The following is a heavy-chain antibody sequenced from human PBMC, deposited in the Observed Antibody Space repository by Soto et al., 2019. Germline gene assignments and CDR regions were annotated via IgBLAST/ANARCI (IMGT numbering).Heavy chain of an antibody. CDR1: GFSFSNYA. D-gene: IGHD4-17*01. J-gene: IGHJ4*02. V-gene: IGHV3-30-3*01. CDR2: ISDDGSNK. Sequence: GGSLRLSCAASGFSFSNYAMHWVRQAPGKGLEWGAVISDDGSNKYYADSVKGRFTISRDNSKNTLYLQMNSLTVEDTAVYYCARDRMTTVTYIDYWGQGTLVTVSS. CDR3: ARDRMTTVTYIDY.